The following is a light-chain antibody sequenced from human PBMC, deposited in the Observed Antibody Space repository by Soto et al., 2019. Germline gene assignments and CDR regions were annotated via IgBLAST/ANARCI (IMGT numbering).Light chain of an antibody. CDR3: CAHVGSSTYV. J-gene: IGLJ1*01. CDR2: DVT. V-gene: IGLV2-11*01. Sequence: QSALTQPRSVSGSPGQPVTISCSGTSIDVDDYVSWYQQHPGKAPKVTIHDVTERPSGVPDRFSGSKSGNAASLTVSGLQAEDEADYYCCAHVGSSTYVFGSGTKVTVL. CDR1: SIDVDDY.